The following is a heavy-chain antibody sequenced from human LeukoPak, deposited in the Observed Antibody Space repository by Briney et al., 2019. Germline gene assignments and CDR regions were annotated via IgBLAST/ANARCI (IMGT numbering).Heavy chain of an antibody. CDR1: GFTFSSYE. J-gene: IGHJ4*02. CDR3: ARWSGWPRV. V-gene: IGHV3-48*03. CDR2: ICNTGSNI. Sequence: PGGSLRLSCAASGFTFSSYEMNWVPQAPGKGREWFSYICNTGSNIYYADAVKGRFTSSRDNNKNSLYLQMNSLRGEDTAVYYCARWSGWPRVWGQGTLVTVSS. D-gene: IGHD6-19*01.